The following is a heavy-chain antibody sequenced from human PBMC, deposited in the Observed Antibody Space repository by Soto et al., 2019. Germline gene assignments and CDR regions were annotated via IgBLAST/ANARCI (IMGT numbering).Heavy chain of an antibody. D-gene: IGHD6-13*01. CDR2: ISSNSAYI. Sequence: GGSLRLSCAASVFTFLSFTMNWVRQTQGKGLEWVSTISSNSAYIYYTDALRGRFTISRDNAKNSLHLQMNSLRAEDTAVYYCTRDASRDSSARGWFDPWGPGTLVTVSS. CDR1: VFTFLSFT. J-gene: IGHJ5*02. CDR3: TRDASRDSSARGWFDP. V-gene: IGHV3-21*01.